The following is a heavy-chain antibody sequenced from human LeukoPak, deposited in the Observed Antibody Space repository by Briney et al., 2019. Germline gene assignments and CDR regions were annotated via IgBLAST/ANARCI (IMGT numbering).Heavy chain of an antibody. Sequence: GGSLRLSCAASGFTFTNYYMTWVRQAPGKGLEWVANINKDGSKESYVDSVRGRFTISRDNAKKSLYLQMDNLSAEDTATYYCARENGSQDYWGQGTRVTVSS. CDR3: ARENGSQDY. CDR1: GFTFTNYY. J-gene: IGHJ4*02. D-gene: IGHD1-1*01. CDR2: INKDGSKE. V-gene: IGHV3-7*01.